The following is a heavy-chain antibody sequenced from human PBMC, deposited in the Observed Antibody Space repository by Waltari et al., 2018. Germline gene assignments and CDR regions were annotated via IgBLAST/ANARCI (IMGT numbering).Heavy chain of an antibody. V-gene: IGHV3-33*06. J-gene: IGHJ3*02. CDR2: KWYDGSNK. CDR3: AKDQGYSYGLDAFDI. Sequence: QVQLVESGGGVVQPGRSLRLSCAASGFTFSSYGMHWVRQAPGKGLEGVAVKWYDGSNKYYADSVKGRFTISRDNSKNTLYLQMNSLRAEDTAVYYCAKDQGYSYGLDAFDIWGQGTMVTVSS. D-gene: IGHD5-18*01. CDR1: GFTFSSYG.